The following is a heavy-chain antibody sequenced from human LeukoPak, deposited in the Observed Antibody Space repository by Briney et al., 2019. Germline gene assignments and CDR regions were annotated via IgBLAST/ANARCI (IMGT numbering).Heavy chain of an antibody. CDR1: GFTFSSYS. J-gene: IGHJ4*02. Sequence: GGSLRLSCAASGFTFSSYSMNWVRQAPGKGLEWVSYISSSSTIYYADSVKGRFTISRDNAKNSLYLQMNSLRDEDTAVYYCARVPYGDYEDYWGQGTLVTVSS. D-gene: IGHD4-17*01. CDR3: ARVPYGDYEDY. CDR2: ISSSSTI. V-gene: IGHV3-48*02.